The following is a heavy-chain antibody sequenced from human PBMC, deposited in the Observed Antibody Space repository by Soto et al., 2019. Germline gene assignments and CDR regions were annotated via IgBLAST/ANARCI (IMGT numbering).Heavy chain of an antibody. CDR3: ARGDVRVVASFDP. J-gene: IGHJ5*02. CDR2: INPNSGGT. Sequence: QVQLVQSGAEVKKPGASVKVSCKASGYTFTDYYIHWVRQAPGQGLEWMGWINPNSGGTNYAQKFQGRVTMNRDTSISTAYMELSRLISDDTAVYYCARGDVRVVASFDPWGQGALVTVSS. D-gene: IGHD2-15*01. CDR1: GYTFTDYY. V-gene: IGHV1-2*02.